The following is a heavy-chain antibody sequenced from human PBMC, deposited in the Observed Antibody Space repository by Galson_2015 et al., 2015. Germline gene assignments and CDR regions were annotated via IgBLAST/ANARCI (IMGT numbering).Heavy chain of an antibody. CDR2: IYHSGST. CDR1: GDSFSNSNW. J-gene: IGHJ4*02. CDR3: ARATNRVLLGVTTAPLDF. Sequence: SETLSLTCVVSGDSFSNSNWWSWVRQPPGKGLEWIGDIYHSGSTNYNPSVRSRVTISIDQSKNQFSLNLTSVTAADTAIYYCARATNRVLLGVTTAPLDFWGQGILVTVSS. D-gene: IGHD3-10*01. V-gene: IGHV4-4*02.